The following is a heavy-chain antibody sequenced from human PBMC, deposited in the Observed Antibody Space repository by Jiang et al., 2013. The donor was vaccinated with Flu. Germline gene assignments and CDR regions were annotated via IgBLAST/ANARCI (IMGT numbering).Heavy chain of an antibody. CDR2: IYSGGST. V-gene: IGHV3-66*01. Sequence: VQLVESGGGLVQPGGSLRLSCAASGFTVSSNYMSWVRQAPGKGLEWVSVIYSGGSTYYADSVKGRFTISRDNSKNTLYLQMNSLRAEDTAVYYCATPKGLYYYYGMDVWGKGTTVTVSS. CDR3: ATPKGLYYYYGMDV. CDR1: GFTVSSNY. J-gene: IGHJ6*04.